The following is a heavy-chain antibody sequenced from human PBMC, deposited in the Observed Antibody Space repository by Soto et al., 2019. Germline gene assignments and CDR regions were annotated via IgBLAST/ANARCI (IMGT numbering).Heavy chain of an antibody. CDR3: AGPSPSITIFGVVPADYYGMDV. Sequence: GESLKISCKGSGYSFTSYWISWVRQMPGKGLEWMGRIDPSDSYTNYSPSFQGHVTISADKSISTAYLQWSSLKASDTAMYYCAGPSPSITIFGVVPADYYGMDVWGQGTTVTVSS. CDR1: GYSFTSYW. CDR2: IDPSDSYT. V-gene: IGHV5-10-1*01. D-gene: IGHD3-3*01. J-gene: IGHJ6*02.